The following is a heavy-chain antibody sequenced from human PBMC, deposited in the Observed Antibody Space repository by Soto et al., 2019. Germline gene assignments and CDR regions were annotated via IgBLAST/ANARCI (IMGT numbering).Heavy chain of an antibody. Sequence: QVQLVQSGAEVKKPGSSVKVSCKASGGTFSSNAISWVRQAPGQGLEWMGGIIPIFGTENYAQKFQGRVSITADESTSTAYMELSSLRSEDTAVYYCARDGDYGSGSDYWGQGTLVTVSS. CDR3: ARDGDYGSGSDY. D-gene: IGHD3-10*01. J-gene: IGHJ4*02. CDR2: IIPIFGTE. V-gene: IGHV1-69*12. CDR1: GGTFSSNA.